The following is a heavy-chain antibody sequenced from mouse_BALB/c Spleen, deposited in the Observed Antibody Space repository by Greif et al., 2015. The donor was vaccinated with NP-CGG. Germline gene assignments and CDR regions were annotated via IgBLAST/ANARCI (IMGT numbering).Heavy chain of an antibody. J-gene: IGHJ2*01. D-gene: IGHD1-2*01. V-gene: IGHV1S81*02. CDR1: GYTFISYY. CDR2: INPSNGGA. CDR3: ARGRRRDFDF. Sequence: QVQLQQSGDELVKPGASVKLSCKAYGYTFISYYMYWVKQRPGQGLEWIGEINPSNGGANLNEKFKSKATLTVDKSSSTAYMQLISLTSEDAAVYFCARGRRRDFDFWGQGPTLPVSS.